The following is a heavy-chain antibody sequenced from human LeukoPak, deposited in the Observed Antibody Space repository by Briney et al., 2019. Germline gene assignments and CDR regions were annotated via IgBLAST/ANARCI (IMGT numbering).Heavy chain of an antibody. D-gene: IGHD1-1*01. J-gene: IGHJ6*02. CDR2: IYYSGST. Sequence: SETLSLTCTVSGGSISSGDYSWSWIRQPPGKGLEWIGYIYYSGSTYYNPSLKSRVTISVDTSKNQFSLKLSSVTAADTAVYYCARGTGNRPSYYYYYYGMDVWGQGTTVTVSS. CDR1: GGSISSGDYS. CDR3: ARGTGNRPSYYYYYYGMDV. V-gene: IGHV4-30-4*01.